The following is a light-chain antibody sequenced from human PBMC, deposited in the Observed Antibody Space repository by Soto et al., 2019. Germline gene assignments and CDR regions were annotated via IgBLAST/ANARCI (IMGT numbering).Light chain of an antibody. Sequence: QSALTQPRSVSGSPGPSVTISCTGTSSDVGGYNYVSWYQQHPGKVPKLMLYDVSKRPSGVPDRFSGSKSGNAASLTISGLRAEDEADYYCCSYAGSYIYVFGSGTKLTVL. V-gene: IGLV2-11*01. CDR1: SSDVGGYNY. CDR2: DVS. CDR3: CSYAGSYIYV. J-gene: IGLJ1*01.